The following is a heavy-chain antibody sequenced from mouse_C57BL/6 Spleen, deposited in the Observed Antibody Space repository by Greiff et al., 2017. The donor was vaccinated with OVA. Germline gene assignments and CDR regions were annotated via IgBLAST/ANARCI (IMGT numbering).Heavy chain of an antibody. CDR1: GYSITSGYD. V-gene: IGHV3-1*01. Sequence: EVQLVESGPGMVKPSQSLSLTCTVTGYSITSGYDWHWIRHFPGNKLEWMGYISYSGSTNYNPSLKSRISITHDTSKNHFFLKLNSVTTEDTATYYCARTGHDGYHWFAYWGQGTLVTVSA. CDR2: ISYSGST. J-gene: IGHJ3*01. D-gene: IGHD2-3*01. CDR3: ARTGHDGYHWFAY.